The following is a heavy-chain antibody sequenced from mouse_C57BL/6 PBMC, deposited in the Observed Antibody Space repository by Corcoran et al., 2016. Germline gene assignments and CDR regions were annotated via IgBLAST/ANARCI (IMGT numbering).Heavy chain of an antibody. Sequence: QVQLQQSGPELVKPGASVKISCKASGYTFTDYYINWVKQRPGQGLAWIGWIFPGSGSTYYNDKFKGKATLTVYKSSSTAYMLLSSLTSEDSAVYFCAYSNYEGYWYFDVWGTGTTVTVSS. CDR3: AYSNYEGYWYFDV. CDR2: IFPGSGST. CDR1: GYTFTDYY. V-gene: IGHV1-75*01. D-gene: IGHD2-5*01. J-gene: IGHJ1*03.